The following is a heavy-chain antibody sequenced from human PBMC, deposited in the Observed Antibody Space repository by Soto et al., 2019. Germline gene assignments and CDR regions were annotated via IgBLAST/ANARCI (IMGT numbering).Heavy chain of an antibody. CDR3: AGDYDFWSGYQYGMDV. Sequence: TVVGGTISSLGDHRSMKQQPPGKGLEWIGSIYYSRSTYYNPSLKSRVTISVDTSKNQFSLKLSSVTAADTAVYYCAGDYDFWSGYQYGMDVWGQGTTVTVSS. V-gene: IGHV4-39*01. D-gene: IGHD3-3*01. J-gene: IGHJ6*02. CDR2: IYYSRST. CDR1: GGTISSLGDH.